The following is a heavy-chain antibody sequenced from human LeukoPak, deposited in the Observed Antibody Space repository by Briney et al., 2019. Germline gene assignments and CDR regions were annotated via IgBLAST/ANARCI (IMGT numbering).Heavy chain of an antibody. V-gene: IGHV4/OR15-8*02. CDR3: ARVYYYDSSGYYPY. Sequence: SETLSLTCGVSGGSISGTNWWSWVRQPPGQGLEWIGEISLAGQTNYNPSLNGRVTMSLDKSSNQLSLHLTSVTAADTAVYYCARVYYYDSSGYYPYWGQGTLVTVSS. CDR1: GGSISGTNW. D-gene: IGHD3-22*01. J-gene: IGHJ4*02. CDR2: ISLAGQT.